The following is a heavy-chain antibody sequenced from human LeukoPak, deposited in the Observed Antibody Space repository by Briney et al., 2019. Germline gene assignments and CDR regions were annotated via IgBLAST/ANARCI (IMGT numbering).Heavy chain of an antibody. V-gene: IGHV3-33*01. D-gene: IGHD3-16*01. CDR2: IWNAGTNT. CDR3: AGDTPPGGDYYFDY. Sequence: GGSLRLSCAASGFSFSTYGMHWVRQAPGKGLEWVALIWNAGTNTYYADSVKGRLTISRDNSKNTLYLQMNSLRAEDTAVYYCAGDTPPGGDYYFDYWGQRTLVIVSS. CDR1: GFSFSTYG. J-gene: IGHJ4*02.